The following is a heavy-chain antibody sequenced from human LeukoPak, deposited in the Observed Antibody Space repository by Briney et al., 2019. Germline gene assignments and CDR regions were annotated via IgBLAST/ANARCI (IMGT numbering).Heavy chain of an antibody. V-gene: IGHV3-7*03. J-gene: IGHJ4*02. Sequence: PGGSLRLSCEGSAFIFSGHWMNWVRQTPGKGLEWVASIKEDGSERQYVDSVKGRFSISRDNTKGSLFLQLNSLRAEDTAVYYCGKEEQRVIAPGLDYWGQGTLVTVSS. CDR1: AFIFSGHW. CDR3: GKEEQRVIAPGLDY. CDR2: IKEDGSER. D-gene: IGHD2-15*01.